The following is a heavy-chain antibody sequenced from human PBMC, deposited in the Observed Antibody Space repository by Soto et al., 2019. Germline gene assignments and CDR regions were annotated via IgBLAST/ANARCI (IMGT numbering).Heavy chain of an antibody. J-gene: IGHJ6*02. CDR2: TSWNSERI. Sequence: LRLSCAASGFTFDDYAMHWVRQPPGTGLEWVAGTSWNSERIGYADSVRGRFTISRDNAKNSLYLQMNSLRAEDTALYYCVRDMGADYYYYGMDVWGQGTSVTVSS. V-gene: IGHV3-9*01. CDR1: GFTFDDYA. CDR3: VRDMGADYYYYGMDV. D-gene: IGHD3-16*01.